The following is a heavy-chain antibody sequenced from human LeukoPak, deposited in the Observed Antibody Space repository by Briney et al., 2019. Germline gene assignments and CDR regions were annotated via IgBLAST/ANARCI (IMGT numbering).Heavy chain of an antibody. Sequence: PSETLSLTCTVSGGSISSGSYYWSWLRQPAGKGLEWIGRIYTSGSTNYNPSLKSRVTISVDTSKNQFSLKLSSVTAADTAVYYCARHDYGDYNDYWGQGTLVTVSS. V-gene: IGHV4-61*02. CDR2: IYTSGST. CDR1: GGSISSGSYY. CDR3: ARHDYGDYNDY. J-gene: IGHJ4*02. D-gene: IGHD4-17*01.